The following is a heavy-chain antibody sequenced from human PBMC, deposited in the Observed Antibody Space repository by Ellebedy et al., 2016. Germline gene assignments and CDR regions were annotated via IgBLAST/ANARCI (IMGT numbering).Heavy chain of an antibody. V-gene: IGHV3-53*01. CDR2: IFSDGNT. CDR3: ARDLSDSDVRGTRGKPLSPRMDV. D-gene: IGHD3-10*02. Sequence: GGSLRLSCAASGFTVSTNYMKWVRQAPGKGLEWVSAIFSDGNTYYADSVKGRFTISRDNSKNTLYLQMNSLRAEDTAVYYCARDLSDSDVRGTRGKPLSPRMDVWGQGTTVTVSS. CDR1: GFTVSTNY. J-gene: IGHJ6*02.